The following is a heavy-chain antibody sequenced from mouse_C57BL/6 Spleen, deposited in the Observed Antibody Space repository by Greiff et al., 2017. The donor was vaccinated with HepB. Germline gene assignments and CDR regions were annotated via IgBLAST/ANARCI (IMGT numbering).Heavy chain of an antibody. D-gene: IGHD2-4*01. CDR3: AKTYDSQAFLYAMDY. CDR2: IWRGGST. CDR1: GFSLTSYG. J-gene: IGHJ4*01. V-gene: IGHV2-5*01. Sequence: VKLVESGPGLVQPSQSLSITCTVSGFSLTSYGVHWVRQSPGKGLEWLGVIWRGGSTDYNAAFMSRLSITKDNSKSQVFFKMNSLQADDTAIYYCAKTYDSQAFLYAMDYWGQGTSVTVSS.